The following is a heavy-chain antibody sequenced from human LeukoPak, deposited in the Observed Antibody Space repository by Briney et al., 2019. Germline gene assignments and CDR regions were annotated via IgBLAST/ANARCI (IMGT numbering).Heavy chain of an antibody. CDR1: GYSISSGYY. CDR2: MYHSGST. Sequence: SETLSLTCTVSGYSISSGYYWGWIRQPPGKGLECIGTMYHSGSTFYNPSLKSRVTISVDKSKNQFSLKLSSVTAADTAVYYCARVAYDFWSGYFAYGSSNYFDYWGQGTLVTVSS. D-gene: IGHD3-3*01. J-gene: IGHJ4*02. V-gene: IGHV4-38-2*02. CDR3: ARVAYDFWSGYFAYGSSNYFDY.